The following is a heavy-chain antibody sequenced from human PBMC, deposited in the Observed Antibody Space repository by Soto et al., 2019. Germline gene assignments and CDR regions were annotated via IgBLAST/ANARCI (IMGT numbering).Heavy chain of an antibody. CDR3: AMVDNSVAPTPGDV. CDR1: GYIFVNYG. V-gene: IGHV1-18*01. D-gene: IGHD5-12*01. Sequence: QVQLVQSGDAVRKPGSSVKVSCKASGYIFVNYGIAWVRQAPGQGLEWMGWISPYSGNTHYASKVQGRLTMTTDTSTSTAYMYLGRLTSADPAVYYWAMVDNSVAPTPGDVWGQGTTVTVSS. CDR2: ISPYSGNT. J-gene: IGHJ6*02.